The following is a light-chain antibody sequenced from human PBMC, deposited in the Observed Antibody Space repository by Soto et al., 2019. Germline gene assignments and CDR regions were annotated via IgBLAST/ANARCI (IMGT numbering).Light chain of an antibody. CDR1: SSDVGRYNY. CDR2: EVS. J-gene: IGLJ1*01. V-gene: IGLV2-14*01. CDR3: SAYTTSSATLYV. Sequence: QSALTQPASVSGSPGQSIAISCTGTSSDVGRYNYVSWYQQHTGKAPKLMIYEVSNRPSGVSNRFAGSKSGNTASLTISGLQAEYEAYYYCSAYTTSSATLYVFGTGTKLTVL.